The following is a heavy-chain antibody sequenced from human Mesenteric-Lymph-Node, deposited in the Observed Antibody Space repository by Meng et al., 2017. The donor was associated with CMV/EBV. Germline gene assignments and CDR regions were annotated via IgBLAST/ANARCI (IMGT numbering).Heavy chain of an antibody. D-gene: IGHD3-3*01. J-gene: IGHJ4*01. V-gene: IGHV3-66*02. CDR1: GFNVNTNY. CDR2: IYSDHSGGTT. Sequence: GGSLRLSCAASGFNVNTNYISWVRQASGKGLEWISIIYSDHSGGTTYYADSVEGRFTISRDDSKNRVDLQMNGLRREDTAVYYCAKSLTISGALRQYYYFDHWGHGALVTVSS. CDR3: AKSLTISGALRQYYYFDH.